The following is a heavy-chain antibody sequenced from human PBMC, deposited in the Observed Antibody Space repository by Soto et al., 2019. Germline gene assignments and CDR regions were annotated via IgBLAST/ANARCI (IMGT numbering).Heavy chain of an antibody. V-gene: IGHV6-1*01. D-gene: IGHD3-22*01. CDR2: TYYRSKWYN. Sequence: PSQTLSLTCVISGDSVSSNSAAWNWIRQSPSRGLEWLGRTYYRSKWYNDYAVSVKSRITINPDTSKNQFSLQLNSVTPEDTAVYYCARNYYDSSGYSYWFDPWGQGTLVTVSS. CDR1: GDSVSSNSAA. J-gene: IGHJ5*02. CDR3: ARNYYDSSGYSYWFDP.